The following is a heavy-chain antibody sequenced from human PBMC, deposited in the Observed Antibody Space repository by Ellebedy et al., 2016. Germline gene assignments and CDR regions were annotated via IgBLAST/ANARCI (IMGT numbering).Heavy chain of an antibody. D-gene: IGHD3-3*01. CDR1: GFTFNVRG. CDR3: ARDGSEWSRDV. CDR2: FVNSGLST. J-gene: IGHJ4*02. V-gene: IGHV3-21*01. Sequence: GGSLRLXXVASGFTFNVRGMTWVRQAPGKGLEWVATFVNSGLSTYYADSVKGRFTVYRVNGKNSVFLQMTSLRVEDTAMYYCARDGSEWSRDVWGQGSLVTVSS.